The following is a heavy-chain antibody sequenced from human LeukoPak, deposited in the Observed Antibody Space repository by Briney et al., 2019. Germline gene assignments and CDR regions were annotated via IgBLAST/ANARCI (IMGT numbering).Heavy chain of an antibody. CDR3: ARDYYGSGGDY. CDR2: ISGSGDST. D-gene: IGHD3-10*01. J-gene: IGHJ4*02. CDR1: GFTFSNYA. V-gene: IGHV3-23*01. Sequence: GGSLRLSCAASGFTFSNYAMRWVRQAPGKGLEWVSGISGSGDSTYYADSVKGRFTISRDNSKNTLYLQMNSLRADDTAVYYCARDYYGSGGDYWGQGTLVTVSS.